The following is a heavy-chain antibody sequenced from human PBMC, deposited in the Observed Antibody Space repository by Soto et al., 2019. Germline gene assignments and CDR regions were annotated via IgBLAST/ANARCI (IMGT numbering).Heavy chain of an antibody. CDR1: GGTFSSYA. V-gene: IGHV1-69*12. D-gene: IGHD4-17*01. CDR3: AAGATVTTNYYYGMDV. J-gene: IGHJ6*02. Sequence: QVQLVQSGAEVKKPGSSVKVSCKASGGTFSSYAISWVRQAPGQGLEGMGGIIPIFGTANYAQKFQGRVTITADESTSTAYMELSSLRSEDTAVYYCAAGATVTTNYYYGMDVWGQGTTVTVSS. CDR2: IIPIFGTA.